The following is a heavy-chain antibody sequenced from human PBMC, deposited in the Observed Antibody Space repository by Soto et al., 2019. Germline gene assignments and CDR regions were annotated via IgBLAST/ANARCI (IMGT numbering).Heavy chain of an antibody. CDR3: ARDRREIYFDY. J-gene: IGHJ4*02. V-gene: IGHV4-59*01. CDR1: GGSISSYY. Sequence: PSETLSLTCTVSGGSISSYYWSWIRQPPGKGLEWIGYIYYSGSTNYNPSLKSRVTISVDTSKNQFSLKLSSVTAADTAVYYCARDRREIYFDYWGQGTLVTVSS. CDR2: IYYSGST.